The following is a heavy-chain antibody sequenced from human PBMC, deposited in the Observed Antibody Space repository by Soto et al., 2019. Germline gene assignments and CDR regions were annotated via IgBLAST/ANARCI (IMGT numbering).Heavy chain of an antibody. J-gene: IGHJ6*02. CDR1: GGSFSGYY. V-gene: IGHV4-34*01. D-gene: IGHD2-21*01. Sequence: PSETLSLTCAVYGGSFSGYYWSWIRQPPGKGLEWIGEINHSGSTNYNPSLKSRVTISVDTSKNQFSLKLSSVTAADTAVYYCARVSRLSRNYYYYGMDVWDQGTTVTVSS. CDR2: INHSGST. CDR3: ARVSRLSRNYYYYGMDV.